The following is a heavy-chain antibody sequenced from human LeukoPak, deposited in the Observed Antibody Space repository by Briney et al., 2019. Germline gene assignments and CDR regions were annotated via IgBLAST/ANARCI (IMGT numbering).Heavy chain of an antibody. Sequence: GGSLRLSCAASGFTFSSYSMNWVRQAPGKGLEWVSSITSSSSYIYYADSVKGRFTISRDNAKNSLYLQMNSLRAEDTAVYYCARDTCDTAMVLYSYYYYMDVWGKGTTVTVSS. D-gene: IGHD5-18*01. V-gene: IGHV3-21*01. CDR2: ITSSSSYI. J-gene: IGHJ6*03. CDR1: GFTFSSYS. CDR3: ARDTCDTAMVLYSYYYYMDV.